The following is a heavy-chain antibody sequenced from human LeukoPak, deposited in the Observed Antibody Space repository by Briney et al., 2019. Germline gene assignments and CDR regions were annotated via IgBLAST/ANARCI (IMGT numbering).Heavy chain of an antibody. Sequence: LGESLKISCKGSGYIFTSYWIAWVRQLPGKGLEWMGIIYPGDSDTRYSPSFQGQVTISADKSISTAYLQWSSLKASDTAMYYCARPPPSTLNDAFDVWGQGTMVTVSS. D-gene: IGHD1-1*01. CDR3: ARPPPSTLNDAFDV. CDR2: IYPGDSDT. CDR1: GYIFTSYW. V-gene: IGHV5-51*01. J-gene: IGHJ3*01.